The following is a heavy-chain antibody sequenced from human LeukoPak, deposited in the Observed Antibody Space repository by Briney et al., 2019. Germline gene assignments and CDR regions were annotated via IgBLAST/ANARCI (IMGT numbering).Heavy chain of an antibody. CDR1: GYTFTGYY. Sequence: ASVKVSCKASGYTFTGYYMHWVRQAPGQGLEWMVWINPNSGGTNYAQKFQGRVTMTRDTSISTAYMELSRLRSDDTAVYYCARDPRYCSSTSCFRYYGMDVWGQGTTVTVSS. CDR2: INPNSGGT. CDR3: ARDPRYCSSTSCFRYYGMDV. V-gene: IGHV1-2*02. D-gene: IGHD2-2*01. J-gene: IGHJ6*02.